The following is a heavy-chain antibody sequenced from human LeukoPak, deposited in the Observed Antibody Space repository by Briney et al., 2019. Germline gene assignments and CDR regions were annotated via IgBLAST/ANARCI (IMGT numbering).Heavy chain of an antibody. V-gene: IGHV3-30*18. CDR2: ISYDGSNK. Sequence: GGSLRLSCAVSGFTVSSNYMNWVRQAPGKGLEWVAVISYDGSNKYYADSVKGRFTISRDNSKNTLYLQMNSLRAEDTAVYYCAKGPDSDYYYYMDVWGKGTTVTVSS. CDR1: GFTVSSNY. J-gene: IGHJ6*03. CDR3: AKGPDSDYYYYMDV.